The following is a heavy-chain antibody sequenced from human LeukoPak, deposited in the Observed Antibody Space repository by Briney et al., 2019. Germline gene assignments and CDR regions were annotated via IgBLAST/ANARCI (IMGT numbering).Heavy chain of an antibody. Sequence: ASVKVSCKISGHTLTELSMHWVRQAPGKGLEWMGGFYPEDRKNIYAQKFQGRVTLTEDSSTDTAYLDLSSLRSEDTAVYYCATTISLFGTVSLLPFDYWGQGTLVTVSS. J-gene: IGHJ4*02. D-gene: IGHD3-3*01. CDR3: ATTISLFGTVSLLPFDY. CDR2: FYPEDRKN. CDR1: GHTLTELS. V-gene: IGHV1-24*01.